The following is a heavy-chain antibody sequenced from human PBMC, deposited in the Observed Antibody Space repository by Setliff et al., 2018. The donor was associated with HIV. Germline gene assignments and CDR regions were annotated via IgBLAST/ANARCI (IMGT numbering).Heavy chain of an antibody. CDR3: ARPTTGLGGGAAFDI. CDR2: ILYGGTT. J-gene: IGHJ3*02. D-gene: IGHD2-8*01. V-gene: IGHV4-39*01. Sequence: EPLSLPCAVSGGSVDSRDYYWGWIRQPPGKGLEWIGNILYGGTTYYTPSLKSRVSISVDTSRNQFSLRLNSVTAADTAVYYCARPTTGLGGGAAFDIWGQGTMVTVSS. CDR1: GGSVDSRDYY.